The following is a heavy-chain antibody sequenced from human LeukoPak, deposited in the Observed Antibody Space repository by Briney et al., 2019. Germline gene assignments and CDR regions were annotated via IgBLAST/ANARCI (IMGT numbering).Heavy chain of an antibody. CDR1: GFTFSSYE. V-gene: IGHV3-21*01. D-gene: IGHD3-3*01. Sequence: GGSLRLSCAASGFTFSSYEMNWVRQAPGKGLEWVSSISSSSSYIYYADSVKGRFTISRDNAKNSLYLQMNSLRAEDTAVYYCARIKYYDFWSGSENAIDYWGQGTLVTVSS. CDR2: ISSSSSYI. CDR3: ARIKYYDFWSGSENAIDY. J-gene: IGHJ4*02.